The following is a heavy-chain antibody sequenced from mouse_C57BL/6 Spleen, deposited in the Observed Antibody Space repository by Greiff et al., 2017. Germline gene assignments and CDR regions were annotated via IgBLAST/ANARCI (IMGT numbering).Heavy chain of an antibody. V-gene: IGHV1-50*01. D-gene: IGHD1-1*01. J-gene: IGHJ2*01. Sequence: QVQLKQPGAELVKPGASVKLSCKASGYTFTSYWMQWVKQRPGQGLEWIGEIDPSDSYTNYNQKFKGKATLTVDTSSSTAYMQLSSLTSEDSAVYYCARRGLGSSYPDYWGQGTTLTVSS. CDR3: ARRGLGSSYPDY. CDR1: GYTFTSYW. CDR2: IDPSDSYT.